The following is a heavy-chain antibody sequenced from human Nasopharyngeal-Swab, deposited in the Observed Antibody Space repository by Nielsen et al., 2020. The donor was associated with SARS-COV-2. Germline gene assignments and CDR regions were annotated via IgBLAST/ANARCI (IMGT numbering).Heavy chain of an antibody. CDR1: GFTFSDYY. CDR2: ISSSSSYT. CDR3: AVSSSWGIYYFDY. J-gene: IGHJ4*02. Sequence: GESLKISCAASGFTFSDYYMSWIRQAPGKGLEWVSYISSSSSYTYYADSVKGRFTISRDNSKNTLYLQMNSLRAEDTAVYYCAVSSSWGIYYFDYWGQGTLVTVSS. V-gene: IGHV3-11*03. D-gene: IGHD6-13*01.